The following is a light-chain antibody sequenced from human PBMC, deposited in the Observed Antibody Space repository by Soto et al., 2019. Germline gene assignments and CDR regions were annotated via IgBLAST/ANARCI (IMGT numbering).Light chain of an antibody. CDR2: DDS. V-gene: IGLV3-21*02. CDR1: NIGSKT. Sequence: SYELTQPPSMSVAPGQTARITCGGNNIGSKTVHWYQQKTGQAPVLVVYDDSDRPSGIPERFSGSNSGNTATLNISRVEAGDEAEYYCKVWDVSTVHYVFGTGTKVTV. CDR3: KVWDVSTVHYV. J-gene: IGLJ1*01.